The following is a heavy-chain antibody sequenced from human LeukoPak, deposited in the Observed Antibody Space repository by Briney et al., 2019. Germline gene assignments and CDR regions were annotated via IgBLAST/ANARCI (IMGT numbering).Heavy chain of an antibody. CDR2: ISGSGSGGST. CDR1: GFTFSSSA. CDR3: ARGHWGLDY. D-gene: IGHD7-27*01. J-gene: IGHJ4*02. Sequence: GGSLRLSCAASGFTFSSSAMSWVRQAPGKGLEWVSSISGSGSGGSTYYADSVRGRFTISRDNAESSLYLQMNSLRAEDTAVYYCARGHWGLDYWGRGTLVTVSS. V-gene: IGHV3-23*01.